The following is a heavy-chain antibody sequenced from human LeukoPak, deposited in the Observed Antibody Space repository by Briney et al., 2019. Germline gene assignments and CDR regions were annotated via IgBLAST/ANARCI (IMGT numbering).Heavy chain of an antibody. Sequence: GGSLRLSCAASGFSFSDSCMSWIRQAPGQGLEWLSYIKSSDTSTFYADTAKGRFTVSRDNAKNSLYLQMNSRRAEDTAVYYCARRGNMSSHAFDIGGQGTVVTVSS. J-gene: IGHJ3*02. CDR2: IKSSDTST. V-gene: IGHV3-11*01. D-gene: IGHD2/OR15-2a*01. CDR1: GFSFSDSC. CDR3: ARRGNMSSHAFDI.